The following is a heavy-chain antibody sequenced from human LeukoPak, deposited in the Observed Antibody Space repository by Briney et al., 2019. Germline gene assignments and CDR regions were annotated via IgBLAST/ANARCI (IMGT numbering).Heavy chain of an antibody. V-gene: IGHV1-69*05. CDR2: IIPIFGTA. CDR1: GGTFSSYA. J-gene: IGHJ4*02. D-gene: IGHD4-17*01. CDR3: ASGGTVTYYFDD. Sequence: ASVKVSCKASGGTFSSYAISWVRQAPGQGLEWMGGIIPIFGTANYAQKFQGRVTITTDESTSTAYMELSSLRSEDTAVYYCASGGTVTYYFDDWGQGTLVTVSS.